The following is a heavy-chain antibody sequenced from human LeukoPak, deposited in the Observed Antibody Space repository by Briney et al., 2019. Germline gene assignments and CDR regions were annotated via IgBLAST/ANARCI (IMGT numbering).Heavy chain of an antibody. CDR2: ISSSGSTI. J-gene: IGHJ4*02. Sequence: PGGSLRLSCAASGFTFSSYEMNWVRQAPRKGLEWVSYISSSGSTIYYADSVKGRFTISRDNAKNSLYLQMNSLRAEDTAVYYCARVGGWFGEPSPRDYWGQGTLVTVSS. CDR1: GFTFSSYE. D-gene: IGHD3-10*01. V-gene: IGHV3-48*03. CDR3: ARVGGWFGEPSPRDY.